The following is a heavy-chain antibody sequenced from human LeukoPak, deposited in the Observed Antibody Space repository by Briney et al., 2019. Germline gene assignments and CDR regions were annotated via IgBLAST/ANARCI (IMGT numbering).Heavy chain of an antibody. V-gene: IGHV4-39*01. Sequence: PGGSLGLSCAASGFTFSSYSMNWVRQPPGKGLEWIGSIYYSGSTYYNLSLKSRVTISVDTSKNQFSLKLSSVTAADTAVFYCARHRYCTISSCYSGGHSWFDPWGQGTLVTVSS. J-gene: IGHJ5*02. CDR2: IYYSGST. CDR3: ARHRYCTISSCYSGGHSWFDP. D-gene: IGHD2-2*02. CDR1: GFTFSSYSMN.